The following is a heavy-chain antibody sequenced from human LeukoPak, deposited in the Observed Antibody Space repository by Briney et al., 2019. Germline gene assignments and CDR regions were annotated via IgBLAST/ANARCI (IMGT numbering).Heavy chain of an antibody. CDR2: IYGSGGST. D-gene: IGHD3-22*01. CDR1: GFTFSSYA. V-gene: IGHV3-23*01. Sequence: GGSLRLSCAASGFTFSSYAMSWVPQAPGKGVEWVSAIYGSGGSTYYADSVKGRFTISRDNSKTTLYLQMNSLRAEATAVYYCGKDLDYYESSGYPNWFDPWGQGTLVTVS. J-gene: IGHJ5*02. CDR3: GKDLDYYESSGYPNWFDP.